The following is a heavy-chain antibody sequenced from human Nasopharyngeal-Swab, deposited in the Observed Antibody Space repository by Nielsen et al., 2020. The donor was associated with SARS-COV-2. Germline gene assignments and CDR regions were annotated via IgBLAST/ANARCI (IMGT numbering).Heavy chain of an antibody. Sequence: SVKVSCKASGGTFSSYAISWVRQAPGQGLEWMGGIIPIFGTANYAQKFQGRVTITADESTSTAYMELSSLRSDDTAVYYCARGGYLGYCTGGVCWENGMDVWGQGTTVTVSS. D-gene: IGHD2-8*02. CDR1: GGTFSSYA. CDR3: ARGGYLGYCTGGVCWENGMDV. V-gene: IGHV1-69*13. J-gene: IGHJ6*02. CDR2: IIPIFGTA.